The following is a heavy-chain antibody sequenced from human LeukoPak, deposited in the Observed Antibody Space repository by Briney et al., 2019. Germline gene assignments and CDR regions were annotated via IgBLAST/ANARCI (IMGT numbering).Heavy chain of an antibody. CDR2: ISGSAGST. V-gene: IGHV3-23*01. J-gene: IGHJ4*02. CDR3: AKSASRYYFDY. CDR1: GFTFSNYA. Sequence: GGSLRLSCAASGFTFSNYALSWVRQAPGKGLEWVSIISGSAGSTYYADSVRGRFTISRNNSKNTLYLQMDSLRAEDTAVHYCAKSASRYYFDYWGQGTLVSVSS.